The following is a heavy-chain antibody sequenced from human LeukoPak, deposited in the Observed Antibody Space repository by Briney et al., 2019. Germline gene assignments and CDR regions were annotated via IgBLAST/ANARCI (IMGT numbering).Heavy chain of an antibody. Sequence: SETLSLTCTVSGGSVSSGSYYWSWIRQPPGKGLEWIGYIYYSGSTNYNPSLKSRVTISVDTSKNQFSLKLSSVTAADTAVYYCATFSSSWAYYYYGMTSGAKGPRSPSP. V-gene: IGHV4-61*01. D-gene: IGHD6-13*01. CDR2: IYYSGST. CDR1: GGSVSSGSYY. CDR3: ATFSSSWAYYYYGMTS. J-gene: IGHJ6*02.